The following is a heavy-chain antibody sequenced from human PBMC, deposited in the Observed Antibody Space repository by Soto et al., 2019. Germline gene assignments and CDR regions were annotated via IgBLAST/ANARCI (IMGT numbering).Heavy chain of an antibody. CDR3: ARGIESYSYPEVSWFDP. D-gene: IGHD5-18*01. CDR2: IYYSGST. CDR1: GGSISSSSYY. J-gene: IGHJ5*02. Sequence: SETLSLTCTVSGGSISSSSYYWGWIRQPPGKGLEWIGSIYYSGSTYYTPSLKSRVTISVDTSKNQFSLKLSSVTAADTAVYYCARGIESYSYPEVSWFDPWGQGTLVTVSS. V-gene: IGHV4-39*01.